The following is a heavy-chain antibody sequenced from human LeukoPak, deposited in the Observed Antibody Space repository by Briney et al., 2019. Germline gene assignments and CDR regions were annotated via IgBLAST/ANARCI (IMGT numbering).Heavy chain of an antibody. CDR1: GFTFSTFW. Sequence: GGSLRLSCAASGFTFSTFWMSWVRQAPGKGLEWVANIRQDGGKIYYVDSVKGRFTISRDNAKNSLYLQMNNLRAEDTAVYYCAKLGGRQVLGNWGQGTLVTVSS. V-gene: IGHV3-7*01. J-gene: IGHJ4*02. CDR2: IRQDGGKI. D-gene: IGHD6-6*01. CDR3: AKLGGRQVLGN.